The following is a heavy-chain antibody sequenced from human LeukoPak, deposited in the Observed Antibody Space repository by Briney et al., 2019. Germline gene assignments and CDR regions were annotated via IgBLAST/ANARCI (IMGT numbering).Heavy chain of an antibody. CDR3: AKSRSGVSSCYNY. CDR2: ISGSDDNT. J-gene: IGHJ4*02. D-gene: IGHD2-15*01. V-gene: IGHV3-23*01. CDR1: GFIFSNYT. Sequence: PGGSLRLSCAASGFIFSNYTMSWVRQAPGKGLEWVSAISGSDDNTYYADSVRGRFTISRDNSKNTLYLQMNSLRAEDTAIYFCAKSRSGVSSCYNYWGRGTLVTVSS.